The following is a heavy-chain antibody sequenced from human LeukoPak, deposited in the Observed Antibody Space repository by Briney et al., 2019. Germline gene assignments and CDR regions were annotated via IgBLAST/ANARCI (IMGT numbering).Heavy chain of an antibody. CDR3: AAVEN. J-gene: IGHJ4*02. CDR1: GFTFSSYA. Sequence: GGSLRLSCAASGFTFSSYAMHWVRQAPGKGLDWVSVISYDGTNKYYADSVKGRFTVSRDNSKNTLFLQMNSLRAEDTAVYYCAAVENWGQGTLVTVSS. CDR2: ISYDGTNK. V-gene: IGHV3-30-3*01.